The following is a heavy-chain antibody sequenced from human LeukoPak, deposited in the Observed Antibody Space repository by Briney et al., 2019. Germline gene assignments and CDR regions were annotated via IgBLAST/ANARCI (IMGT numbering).Heavy chain of an antibody. Sequence: PSETLFLTCTVSGGSISSYYWSWIRQPPGKGLEWIGYIYYSGSTNYDPSLKSRVTISVDTSKNQFSLNLNSVTAADTAVYYCARTIAVAGLSDYFDYWGQGTLVTVSS. CDR3: ARTIAVAGLSDYFDY. J-gene: IGHJ4*02. V-gene: IGHV4-59*01. CDR2: IYYSGST. D-gene: IGHD6-19*01. CDR1: GGSISSYY.